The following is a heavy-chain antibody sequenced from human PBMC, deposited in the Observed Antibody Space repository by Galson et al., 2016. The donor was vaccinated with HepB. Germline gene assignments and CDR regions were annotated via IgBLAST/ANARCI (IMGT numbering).Heavy chain of an antibody. CDR1: GYSFKTFW. D-gene: IGHD6-13*01. CDR2: IFPADSDT. J-gene: IGHJ2*01. Sequence: QSGAEVKKPGESLKISCEGSGYSFKTFWIAWLRQKPGKGLEWMGNIFPADSDTRHSPSFQGQVTISVDKSINTACLQWSSLKPSDTAMYYCARLGAAAGTGLRPQYWYFDLWGRGTLVTVSS. V-gene: IGHV5-51*01. CDR3: ARLGAAAGTGLRPQYWYFDL.